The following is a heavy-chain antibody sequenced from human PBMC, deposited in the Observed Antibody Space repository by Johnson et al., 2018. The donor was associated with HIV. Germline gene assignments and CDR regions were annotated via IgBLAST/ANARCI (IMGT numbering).Heavy chain of an antibody. CDR2: ISYDGSNK. CDR1: GFTFSSYG. J-gene: IGHJ3*02. V-gene: IGHV3-30*03. Sequence: QVQLVESGGGVVQPGRSLRLSCAASGFTFSSYGMHWVRQAPGKGLEWVAVISYDGSNKYYADSLKGRFTISREDAKNSLYLQMNSLRAGDTAVYYCARGGSHITIFGVDINMGAFDIWGQGTMVTVSS. D-gene: IGHD3-3*01. CDR3: ARGGSHITIFGVDINMGAFDI.